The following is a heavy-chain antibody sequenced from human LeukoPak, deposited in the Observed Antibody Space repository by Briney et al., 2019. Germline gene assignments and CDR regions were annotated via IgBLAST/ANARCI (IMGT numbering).Heavy chain of an antibody. CDR1: GFTFSTYG. CDR2: IRSDANKQ. V-gene: IGHV3-30*02. Sequence: PGGSLRLSCAASGFTFSTYGMQWVRQAPGKGLERVTFIRSDANKQYYADSVKGRFAISRDTSKNTLYLQMNSLNAEDTAMYYCARDQGAYYYGSVLDYWGQGTLVTVSS. D-gene: IGHD3-10*01. J-gene: IGHJ4*02. CDR3: ARDQGAYYYGSVLDY.